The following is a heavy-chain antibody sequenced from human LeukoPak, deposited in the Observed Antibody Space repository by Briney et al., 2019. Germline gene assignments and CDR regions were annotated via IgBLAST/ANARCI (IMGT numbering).Heavy chain of an antibody. CDR3: ARNRISGHAFDI. Sequence: GESLRLSCAASGFTFSSCWMTWVRQAPGKGLEWLANIKEDGSETYYVESVKGRFTISRDNAKNSLYLQMNSLRAEDTAVYYCARNRISGHAFDIWGQGTMVTVSS. J-gene: IGHJ3*02. V-gene: IGHV3-7*01. D-gene: IGHD3-10*01. CDR1: GFTFSSCW. CDR2: IKEDGSET.